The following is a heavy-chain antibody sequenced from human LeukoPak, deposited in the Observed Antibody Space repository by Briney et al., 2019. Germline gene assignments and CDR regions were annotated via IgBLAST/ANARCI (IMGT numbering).Heavy chain of an antibody. CDR1: GFTFSSYA. V-gene: IGHV3-30-3*01. J-gene: IGHJ4*02. D-gene: IGHD3-22*01. Sequence: PGRSLRLSCAASGFTFSSYAMHWVRQAPGKGLEWVAVISYDGSNKYYADSVKGRFTISRDNSKNTLYLQMNSLRAEDTAVYYCARVRSGYYYDSSANPIDYWGQGTLVTVSS. CDR2: ISYDGSNK. CDR3: ARVRSGYYYDSSANPIDY.